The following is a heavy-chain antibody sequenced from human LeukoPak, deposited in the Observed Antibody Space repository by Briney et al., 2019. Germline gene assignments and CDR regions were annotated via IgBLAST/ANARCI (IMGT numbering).Heavy chain of an antibody. Sequence: GASVKVSCKASGYTFTGYYMHWVRQAPGQGLEWMGWINPNSGGTNYAQKFQGRVTMTRDTSISTAYMELSRLRSDDTAVYYCARASVITIFGVVIKNHFDYWGQGTLVTVSS. D-gene: IGHD3-3*01. V-gene: IGHV1-2*02. CDR3: ARASVITIFGVVIKNHFDY. CDR1: GYTFTGYY. J-gene: IGHJ4*02. CDR2: INPNSGGT.